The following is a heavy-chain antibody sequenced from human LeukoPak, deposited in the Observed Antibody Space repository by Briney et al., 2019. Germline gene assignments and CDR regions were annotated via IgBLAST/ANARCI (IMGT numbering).Heavy chain of an antibody. Sequence: ASVKVSCKASGYTFTSYYMHWVRQAPGQGLGRMGIINPSGGSTSYAQKFQGRVTMTRDTSTSTVYMELSSLRSEDTAVYYCARVGARGFDYWGQGTLVTVSS. J-gene: IGHJ4*02. CDR2: INPSGGST. V-gene: IGHV1-46*01. CDR1: GYTFTSYY. CDR3: ARVGARGFDY. D-gene: IGHD4/OR15-4a*01.